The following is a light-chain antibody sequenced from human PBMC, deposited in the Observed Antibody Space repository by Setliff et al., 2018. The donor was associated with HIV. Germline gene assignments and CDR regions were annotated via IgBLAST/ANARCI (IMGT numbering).Light chain of an antibody. J-gene: IGLJ1*01. CDR1: SSDVGGYYS. CDR3: SSYTTSSTLYV. Sequence: QAALTQPASVSGSPGQSITISCTGISSDVGGYYSVSWYQQHPGKAPKLMIYDVINRPSGVSNRFSGSRSGNTASLTISVLQVEDEADYYCSSYTTSSTLYVFGPGTKGTVL. V-gene: IGLV2-14*03. CDR2: DVI.